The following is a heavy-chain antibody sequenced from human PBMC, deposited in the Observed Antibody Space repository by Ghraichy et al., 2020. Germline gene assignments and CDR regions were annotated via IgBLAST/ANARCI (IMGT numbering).Heavy chain of an antibody. D-gene: IGHD5/OR15-5a*01. CDR2: ISAYNGDT. J-gene: IGHJ4*02. Sequence: ASVKVSCKASGYTFTSYVISWVRQAPGQGLEWMGWISAYNGDTDYAQKLQGRVTTTTDTSTSTAYMELRSLRSDDSAVYYCARGVYELTYWGQGTLVTVSS. CDR1: GYTFTSYV. CDR3: ARGVYELTY. V-gene: IGHV1-18*04.